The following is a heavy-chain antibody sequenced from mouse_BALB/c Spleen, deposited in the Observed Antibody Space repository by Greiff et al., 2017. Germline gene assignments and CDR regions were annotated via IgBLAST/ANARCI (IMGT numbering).Heavy chain of an antibody. J-gene: IGHJ4*01. Sequence: EVKLMESGGGLVKPGGSLKLSCAASGFTFSSYAMSWVRQSPEKRLEWVAEISSGGSYTYYPDTVTGRFTISRDNAKNTLYLEMSSLRSEDTAMYYCANHYYAMDYWGQGTSVTVSS. CDR3: ANHYYAMDY. CDR2: ISSGGSYT. V-gene: IGHV5-9-4*01. CDR1: GFTFSSYA.